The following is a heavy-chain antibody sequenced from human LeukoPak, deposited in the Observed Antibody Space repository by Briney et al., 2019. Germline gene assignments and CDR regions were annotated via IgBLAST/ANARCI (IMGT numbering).Heavy chain of an antibody. J-gene: IGHJ4*02. CDR2: IKQDGSEK. CDR3: ANTYYFDY. V-gene: IGHV3-7*01. CDR1: RFTFSTYW. Sequence: GSLRLSCAASRFTFSTYWMSWVRQAPGKGLEWVANIKQDGSEKYYVDSVKGRFTISRDNAKNSLYLQMNSLRAEDTAVYYCANTYYFDYWGQGTLVTVSS.